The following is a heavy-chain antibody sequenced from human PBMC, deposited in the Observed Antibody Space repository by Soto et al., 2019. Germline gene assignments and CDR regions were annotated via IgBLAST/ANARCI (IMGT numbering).Heavy chain of an antibody. Sequence: GPVKVSCKASGYTFTSYDINWVRQATGQGLEWMGWMNPNSGNTGYAQKFQGRVTMTRNTSISTAYMELRSLRSEDTAVYYCARGDTSSSWDNWFDLWGQGTLVTVSS. CDR3: ARGDTSSSWDNWFDL. V-gene: IGHV1-8*01. CDR1: GYTFTSYD. D-gene: IGHD6-13*01. CDR2: MNPNSGNT. J-gene: IGHJ5*02.